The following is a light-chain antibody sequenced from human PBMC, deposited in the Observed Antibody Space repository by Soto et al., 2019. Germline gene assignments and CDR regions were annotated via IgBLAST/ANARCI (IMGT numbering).Light chain of an antibody. CDR2: DAS. V-gene: IGKV1-5*01. CDR1: QSISDW. J-gene: IGKJ4*01. Sequence: DIQMTQSPSTLSASVGDRVTITCRASQSISDWLVWYQQKPGKAPKLLIYDASGLESGVPSRFSGSGSGTEFTLTISSLQPDDFATYYCQQYNSYSLTFGGGTKVEIK. CDR3: QQYNSYSLT.